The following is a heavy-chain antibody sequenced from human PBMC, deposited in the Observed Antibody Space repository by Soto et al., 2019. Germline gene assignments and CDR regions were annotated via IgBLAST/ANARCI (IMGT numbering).Heavy chain of an antibody. CDR1: GGSISSYY. J-gene: IGHJ6*03. D-gene: IGHD6-13*01. V-gene: IGHV4-59*01. CDR3: ATMEAAAGTNKPYYYMDV. CDR2: IYYSGST. Sequence: PSETLSLTCTVSGGSISSYYWSWIRQPPGKGLEWIGYIYYSGSTNYTPSLKSRVTISVDTSKNQFSLKLSSVTAADTAVYYCATMEAAAGTNKPYYYMDVWGKGTTVTVSS.